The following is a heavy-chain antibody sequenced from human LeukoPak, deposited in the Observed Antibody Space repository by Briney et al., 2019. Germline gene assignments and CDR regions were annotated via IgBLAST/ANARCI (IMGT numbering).Heavy chain of an antibody. V-gene: IGHV3-11*04. CDR1: GFTFSDYY. D-gene: IGHD4-17*01. CDR2: ISSSGSTI. J-gene: IGHJ4*02. Sequence: GGSLRLSCAASGFTFSDYYMSWIRQAPGKGLEWVSYISSSGSTIYYADSVKGRFTISRDNAKNSLYLQMNSLRADDTAVYYCARRWGDDYGDYALDYWGQGTLVTVSS. CDR3: ARRWGDDYGDYALDY.